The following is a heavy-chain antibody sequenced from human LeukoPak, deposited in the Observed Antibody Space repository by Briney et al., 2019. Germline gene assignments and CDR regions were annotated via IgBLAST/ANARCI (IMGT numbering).Heavy chain of an antibody. CDR1: GFTFSSSA. D-gene: IGHD2-15*01. CDR2: ISSSSDTI. Sequence: RTGGSLRLSCAASGFTFSSSAMSWVRQTPGKGLEWVSYISSSSDTIYYADSVKGRFTISRDNAKNSLYLQMNSLRAEDTAVYYCALRRGGCSGGTCYQYFDYWGQGTLVTVSS. J-gene: IGHJ4*02. V-gene: IGHV3-48*01. CDR3: ALRRGGCSGGTCYQYFDY.